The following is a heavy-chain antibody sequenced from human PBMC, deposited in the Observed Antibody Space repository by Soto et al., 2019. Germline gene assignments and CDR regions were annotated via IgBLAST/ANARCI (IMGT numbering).Heavy chain of an antibody. CDR3: ARGNDYGSGSHIWDYYYYYGMDV. J-gene: IGHJ6*02. CDR1: GGSFSGYY. Sequence: SETLSLTCAVYGGSFSGYYWSWIRQPPGKGLEWIGEINHSGSTNYNPSLKSRVTIPVDTSKNQFSLKLSSVTAADTAVYYCARGNDYGSGSHIWDYYYYYGMDVWGQGTTVTV. CDR2: INHSGST. D-gene: IGHD3-10*01. V-gene: IGHV4-34*01.